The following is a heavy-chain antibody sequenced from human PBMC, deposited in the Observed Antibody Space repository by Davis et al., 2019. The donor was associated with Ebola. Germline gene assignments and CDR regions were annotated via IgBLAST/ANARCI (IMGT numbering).Heavy chain of an antibody. J-gene: IGHJ4*02. Sequence: PGGSLRLSCATSGFDFSSHAMIWVRQAPGKGLEWVSDISGSGATTYYADSVKGRFTVSRDKDTRTMFLQMNSLRAEDTAVYYCAKVTWKHTYYYETSGYLDLDNWGQGTLVSVSS. D-gene: IGHD3-22*01. CDR2: ISGSGATT. CDR3: AKVTWKHTYYYETSGYLDLDN. V-gene: IGHV3-23*01. CDR1: GFDFSSHA.